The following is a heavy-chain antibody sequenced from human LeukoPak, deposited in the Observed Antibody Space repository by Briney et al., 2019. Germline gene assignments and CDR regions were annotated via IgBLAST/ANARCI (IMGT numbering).Heavy chain of an antibody. Sequence: PGGSLRLSCAASGFTFSNYALNWVRQAPGTGLEWVTIISFDGSKKYYADSVKGRFTISRDNSKNTLYLQMNSLRAEDTALYYCVRLKTSRGFGIWGQGTMVTVTS. J-gene: IGHJ3*02. CDR2: ISFDGSKK. CDR1: GFTFSNYA. CDR3: VRLKTSRGFGI. D-gene: IGHD3-10*01. V-gene: IGHV3-30*04.